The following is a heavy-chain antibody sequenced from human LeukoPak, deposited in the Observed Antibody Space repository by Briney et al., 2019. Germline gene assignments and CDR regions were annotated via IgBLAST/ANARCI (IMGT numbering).Heavy chain of an antibody. D-gene: IGHD2-15*01. CDR2: IYTSGST. V-gene: IGHV4-4*07. CDR1: GGSISSYY. Sequence: SGTLSLTCTVSGGSISSYYWSWIRRPAGKGLEWIGRIYTSGSTNYNPSLKSRVTMSVDTSKNQFSLKLSSVTAADTAVYYCAREVPRYCSGGSCLRNAFDIWGQGTMVTVSS. J-gene: IGHJ3*02. CDR3: AREVPRYCSGGSCLRNAFDI.